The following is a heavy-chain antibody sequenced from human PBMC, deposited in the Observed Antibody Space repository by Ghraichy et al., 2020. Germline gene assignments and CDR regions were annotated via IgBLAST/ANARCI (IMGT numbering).Heavy chain of an antibody. J-gene: IGHJ3*01. V-gene: IGHV3-74*01. CDR3: ARGGWDHAFDV. CDR1: GFTFNNFW. CDR2: INNDGSDS. D-gene: IGHD1-26*01. Sequence: WGSLRLSCVASGFTFNNFWFHWVRQAPGKGLVWVSRINNDGSDSIYADSVNGRFTVSRDNAKNTLYLQLNSLRTEDTAVYFCARGGWDHAFDVWGQGTAVTVSS.